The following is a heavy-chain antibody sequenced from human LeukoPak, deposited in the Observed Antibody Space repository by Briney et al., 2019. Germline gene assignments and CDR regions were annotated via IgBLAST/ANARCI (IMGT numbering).Heavy chain of an antibody. CDR3: ARDGGGYSYGNYYYDH. J-gene: IGHJ4*02. CDR2: ISSGGSTI. D-gene: IGHD5-18*01. CDR1: GFTFTYSS. Sequence: GGSLRLSCAASGFTFTYSSMNWVRQAPGKGLEWVSYISSGGSTIFYADSVKGRFTIFRDDAKNSLYLQMSSPRDEDTAVYYCARDGGGYSYGNYYYDHWGQGTLVTDSS. V-gene: IGHV3-48*02.